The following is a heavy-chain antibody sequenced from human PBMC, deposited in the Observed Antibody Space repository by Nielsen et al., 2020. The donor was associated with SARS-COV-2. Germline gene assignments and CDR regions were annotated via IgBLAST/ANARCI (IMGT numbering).Heavy chain of an antibody. Sequence: GGSLRLSCAASGFTFSSYGMHWVRQAPGKGLEWVAVIWYDGSNKYYADSVKGRFTISRDNSKNTLYLQMNSLRAEDTAVYYCARDGEYYDSSGYPKDWGQGTLVTVSS. CDR2: IWYDGSNK. V-gene: IGHV3-33*01. D-gene: IGHD3-22*01. CDR3: ARDGEYYDSSGYPKD. CDR1: GFTFSSYG. J-gene: IGHJ4*02.